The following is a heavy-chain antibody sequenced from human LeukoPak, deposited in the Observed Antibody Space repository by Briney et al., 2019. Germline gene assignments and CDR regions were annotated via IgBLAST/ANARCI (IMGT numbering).Heavy chain of an antibody. D-gene: IGHD3-22*01. J-gene: IGHJ4*02. CDR2: ISYEGGTQ. CDR3: ARGHHYYDSSAYYY. V-gene: IGHV3-30*03. CDR1: GVTLSPYG. Sequence: GMSLRLSCAASGVTLSPYGMHWVRQAPGKGLEWVAVISYEGGTQHYADSVKGRFTISRDTAKNTLYLQMNSLRAEDTAVYYCARGHHYYDSSAYYYWGQGTLVTVSS.